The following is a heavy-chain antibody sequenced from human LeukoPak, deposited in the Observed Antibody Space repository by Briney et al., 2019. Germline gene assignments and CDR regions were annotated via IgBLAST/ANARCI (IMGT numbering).Heavy chain of an antibody. J-gene: IGHJ4*02. CDR2: INHSGST. V-gene: IGHV4-34*01. D-gene: IGHD3-16*02. CDR3: ARAKYYDYVWGSYRPGPNFDY. Sequence: SGTLSLTCAVYGGSFSGYYWSWIRQPPGKGLEWIGEINHSGSTNYNPSLKSRVTISVDTSKNQFSLKLSSVTAADTAVYYCARAKYYDYVWGSYRPGPNFDYWGQGTLVTVSS. CDR1: GGSFSGYY.